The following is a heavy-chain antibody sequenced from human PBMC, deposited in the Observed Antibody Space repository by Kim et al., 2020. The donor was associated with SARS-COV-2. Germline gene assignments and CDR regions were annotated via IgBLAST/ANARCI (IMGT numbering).Heavy chain of an antibody. D-gene: IGHD4-4*01. CDR3: AKETMVTTTPGSLYNWFDP. V-gene: IGHV3-30*18. Sequence: GGSLRLSCAASGFTFSNYGMHWVRQAPGKGLEWVVAITYDGSNEFYADSVKGRFTISKDNSKNMMYLQMNSLRPEDTAVYYCAKETMVTTTPGSLYNWFDPWGQGTLVTVSS. CDR2: ITYDGSNE. CDR1: GFTFSNYG. J-gene: IGHJ5*02.